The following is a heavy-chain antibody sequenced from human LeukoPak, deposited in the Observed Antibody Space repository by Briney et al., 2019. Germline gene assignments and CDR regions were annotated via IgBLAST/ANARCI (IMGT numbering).Heavy chain of an antibody. J-gene: IGHJ4*02. V-gene: IGHV3-21*01. D-gene: IGHD6-19*01. CDR1: GFTFSSYR. Sequence: GGSLRLSCAASGFTFSSYRMNWVRQAPGKGLEWVSSISSSSSYIYYADSVKGRFTISRDNAKNSLYLQMNSLRAEDTAVYYCAREDHSSGWYVFPMDYWGQGTLVTVSS. CDR3: AREDHSSGWYVFPMDY. CDR2: ISSSSSYI.